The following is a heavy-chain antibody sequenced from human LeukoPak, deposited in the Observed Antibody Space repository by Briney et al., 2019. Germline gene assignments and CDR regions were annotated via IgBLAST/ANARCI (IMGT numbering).Heavy chain of an antibody. CDR2: FDPEDGET. Sequence: ASVKVSCKVSGYTLTELSMHWVRQAPGKGLEWMGGFDPEDGETIYAQKFQGRVTMTEDTSTDTAYMELSSLRSEDTAVYYCATLSIMTSPLSFDYWGQGTLVTVSS. D-gene: IGHD2-21*02. CDR3: ATLSIMTSPLSFDY. V-gene: IGHV1-24*01. CDR1: GYTLTELS. J-gene: IGHJ4*02.